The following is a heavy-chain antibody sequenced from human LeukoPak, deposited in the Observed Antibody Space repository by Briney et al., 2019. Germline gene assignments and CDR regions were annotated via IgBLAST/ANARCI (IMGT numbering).Heavy chain of an antibody. Sequence: GESLKISCKGSGYSFTSYWIGWVRQMPGKGLEWVSYISSSGSTMYFADSVKGRFTISRDNAKNSLYLQMNSLRAEDTAVYYCARRGPMGFYYGAGSSYFDYWGQGTLVTVSS. D-gene: IGHD3-10*01. CDR2: ISSSGSTM. CDR3: ARRGPMGFYYGAGSSYFDY. CDR1: GYSFTSYW. V-gene: IGHV3-48*04. J-gene: IGHJ4*02.